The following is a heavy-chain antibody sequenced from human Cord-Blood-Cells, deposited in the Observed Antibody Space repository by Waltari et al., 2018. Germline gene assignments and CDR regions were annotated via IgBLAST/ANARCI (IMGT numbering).Heavy chain of an antibody. D-gene: IGHD2-2*01. V-gene: IGHV4-34*01. Sequence: QVQLQQRGAGLLKPSETLSLTCAVYGGSFSGFYWCLIRQPPGKGLAWIGEINHSGSTNYNPSLKSRVTISVDTSKNQFSLKLSSVTAADTAVYYCARGGQGTSIVVVPAYDYWGQGTLVTVSS. J-gene: IGHJ4*02. CDR1: GGSFSGFY. CDR3: ARGGQGTSIVVVPAYDY. CDR2: INHSGST.